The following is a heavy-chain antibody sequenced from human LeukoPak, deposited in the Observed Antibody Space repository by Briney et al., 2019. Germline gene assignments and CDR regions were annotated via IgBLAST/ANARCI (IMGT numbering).Heavy chain of an antibody. J-gene: IGHJ6*02. D-gene: IGHD2-2*01. CDR3: ARVRCSSTSCYLGAGYYYYGMDV. CDR2: INHSGST. CDR1: GGSFSGYY. V-gene: IGHV4-34*01. Sequence: PSETLSLTCAVYGGSFSGYYWSWIRQPPGKGLEWIGEINHSGSTNYNPSLKSRVTISVDTSENQFSLKLSSVTAADTAVYYCARVRCSSTSCYLGAGYYYYGMDVWGQGTTVTVSS.